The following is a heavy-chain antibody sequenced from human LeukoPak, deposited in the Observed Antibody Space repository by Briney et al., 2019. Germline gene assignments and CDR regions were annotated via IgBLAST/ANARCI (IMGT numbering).Heavy chain of an antibody. J-gene: IGHJ4*02. CDR2: ISGSGGST. V-gene: IGHV3-23*01. D-gene: IGHD3-3*01. CDR3: AKDGPDFWSGYYFEQGAFDY. CDR1: GFTFSSYA. Sequence: PGGSLRLSRAASGFTFSSYAMSWVRQAPGKGLEWVSAISGSGGSTYYADSVKGRFTISRDNSKNTLYLQMNSLRAEDTAVYYCAKDGPDFWSGYYFEQGAFDYWGQGTLVTVSS.